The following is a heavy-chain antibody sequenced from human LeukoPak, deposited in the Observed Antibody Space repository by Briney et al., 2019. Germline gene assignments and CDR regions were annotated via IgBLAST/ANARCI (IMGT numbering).Heavy chain of an antibody. J-gene: IGHJ4*02. D-gene: IGHD5-12*01. Sequence: ASVKVSCKASGGTFISYAISWVRQAPGQGLEWMGGIIPIFGTANYAQKFQGRVTITADESTSTAYMELSSLRSEDTAVYYCARVRGDSGYDPIDYWGQGTLVTVSS. V-gene: IGHV1-69*13. CDR1: GGTFISYA. CDR3: ARVRGDSGYDPIDY. CDR2: IIPIFGTA.